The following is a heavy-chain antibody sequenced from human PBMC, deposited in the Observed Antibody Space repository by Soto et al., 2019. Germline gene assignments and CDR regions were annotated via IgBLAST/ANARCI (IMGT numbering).Heavy chain of an antibody. CDR3: ACYCCTYTNSTHDCFDI. Sequence: SLRLSCAASGFTFRYYGMHWVRQAPGKGLEWVATIWYDGSNKFYADSAKGRFTVSRDSSKNTLDLQMNCLRAEDTPLYYFACYCCTYTNSTHDCFDIWGQGTMVTVSS. CDR2: IWYDGSNK. J-gene: IGHJ3*02. D-gene: IGHD2-21*01. CDR1: GFTFRYYG. V-gene: IGHV3-33*01.